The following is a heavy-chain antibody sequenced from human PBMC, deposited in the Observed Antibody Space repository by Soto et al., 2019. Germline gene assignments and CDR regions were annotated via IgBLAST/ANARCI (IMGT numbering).Heavy chain of an antibody. CDR3: ARGPSSSSDYYYYGMDV. J-gene: IGHJ6*02. D-gene: IGHD6-6*01. Sequence: SVNVSCTSSGGTFLSYAISWVRQAPGQGIEWMGGIIPIFGTANYAQKFQGRVTITADESTSTAYMELSSLGSEDTAVYYCARGPSSSSDYYYYGMDVWGQGTTVTVSS. V-gene: IGHV1-69*13. CDR1: GGTFLSYA. CDR2: IIPIFGTA.